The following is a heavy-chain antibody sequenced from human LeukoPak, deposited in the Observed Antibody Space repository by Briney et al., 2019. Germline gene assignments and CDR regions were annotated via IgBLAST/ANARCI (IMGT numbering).Heavy chain of an antibody. CDR3: AKDLVRGVIITLFDY. CDR1: GFTFSSYA. V-gene: IGHV3-23*01. D-gene: IGHD3-10*01. CDR2: ISGSGGST. Sequence: PGESLRLSCAASGFTFSSYAMSWVRQAPGKGLEWVSAISGSGGSTYYADSVKGRFTISRDNSKNTLYLQMNSLRAEDTAVYYCAKDLVRGVIITLFDYWGQGTLVTVSS. J-gene: IGHJ4*02.